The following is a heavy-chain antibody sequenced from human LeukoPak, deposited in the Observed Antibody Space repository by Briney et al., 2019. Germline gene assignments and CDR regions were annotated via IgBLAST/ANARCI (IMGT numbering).Heavy chain of an antibody. J-gene: IGHJ4*02. D-gene: IGHD1-26*01. Sequence: PGGSLRLSCAASGFTFRTYEMNWVRQAPGKGLEWVSGINWNGGSTGYADSVKGRFTISRDNAKNSLCLQMNSLRAEDTALYHCARLAYGSYYSYFDYWGQGTLVTVSS. V-gene: IGHV3-20*01. CDR3: ARLAYGSYYSYFDY. CDR2: INWNGGST. CDR1: GFTFRTYE.